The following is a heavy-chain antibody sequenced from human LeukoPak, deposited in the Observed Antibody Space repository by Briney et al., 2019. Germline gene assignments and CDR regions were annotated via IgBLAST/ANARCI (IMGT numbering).Heavy chain of an antibody. Sequence: SETLSLTCAVYGGSFSGYYWGWIRQPPGKGLECIGEINQSGSTNYKPSLKSRVTISVDTSKNQFSLKLSSVTAADTAVYYCARGGKQQLLPFDYWGQGTLVTVSS. D-gene: IGHD6-13*01. CDR2: INQSGST. J-gene: IGHJ4*02. V-gene: IGHV4-34*01. CDR3: ARGGKQQLLPFDY. CDR1: GGSFSGYY.